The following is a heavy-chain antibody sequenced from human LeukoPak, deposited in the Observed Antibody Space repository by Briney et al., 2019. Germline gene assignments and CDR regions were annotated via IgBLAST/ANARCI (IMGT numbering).Heavy chain of an antibody. CDR2: INSDGSST. D-gene: IGHD1-1*01. CDR1: GFTFSIYW. V-gene: IGHV3-74*01. CDR3: ARDKQLGFAEDY. J-gene: IGHJ4*02. Sequence: GGSLRLSCAASGFTFSIYWMYWVRQAPGKGLVWVSRINSDGSSTFYADSVKGRFTISRDNTKNTLYLQLNSLRAEDTAVYYCARDKQLGFAEDYWGQGTLVTVSS.